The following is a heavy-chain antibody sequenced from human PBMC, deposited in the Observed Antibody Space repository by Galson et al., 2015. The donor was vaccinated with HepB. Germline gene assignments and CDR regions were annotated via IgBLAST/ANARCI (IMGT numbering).Heavy chain of an antibody. CDR2: IRSKAYGGTT. V-gene: IGHV3-49*04. CDR1: GFTFGDYA. CDR3: TRDRTLDTAYYFDY. D-gene: IGHD5-18*01. Sequence: SLRLSCAASGFTFGDYAMSWVRQAPGKGLEWVGFIRSKAYGGTTEYAASVKGRFTISRDDSKSIAYLQMNSLKTEDTAVYYCTRDRTLDTAYYFDYWGQGTLVTVSS. J-gene: IGHJ4*02.